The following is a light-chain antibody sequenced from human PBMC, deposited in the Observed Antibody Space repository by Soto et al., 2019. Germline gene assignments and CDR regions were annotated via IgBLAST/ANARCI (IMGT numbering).Light chain of an antibody. CDR1: QSVSSY. Sequence: EIVLTQSPATRSLSPGERATLSCRASQSVSSYLAWYQQKPGQAPRLLIYDASNRATGIPARFSGSGSGTDFTLTISSLEHEDFAVYYCQQRSNWTRTFGQGTKVDIK. CDR3: QQRSNWTRT. J-gene: IGKJ1*01. CDR2: DAS. V-gene: IGKV3-11*01.